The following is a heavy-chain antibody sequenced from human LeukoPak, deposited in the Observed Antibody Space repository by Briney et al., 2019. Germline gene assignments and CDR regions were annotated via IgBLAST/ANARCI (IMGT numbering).Heavy chain of an antibody. V-gene: IGHV4-59*08. CDR2: IYYSGST. D-gene: IGHD6-13*01. J-gene: IGHJ4*02. Sequence: PSETLSLTCTVSGGSISSYYWSWIRQPPGEGLEWIGYIYYSGSTNYNPSLKSRVTISVDTSKNQFSLKLSSVTAADTAVYYCARLRVAAAGSYFDYWGQGTLVTVSS. CDR1: GGSISSYY. CDR3: ARLRVAAAGSYFDY.